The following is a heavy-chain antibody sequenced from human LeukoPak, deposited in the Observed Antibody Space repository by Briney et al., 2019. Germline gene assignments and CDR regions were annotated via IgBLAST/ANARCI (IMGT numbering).Heavy chain of an antibody. CDR1: GFTFSSYE. CDR2: IYSGGST. V-gene: IGHV3-53*01. J-gene: IGHJ4*02. D-gene: IGHD1-26*01. Sequence: EGSLRLSCAASGFTFSSYEMNWVRQAPGKGLGWVSVIYSGGSTYYADSVKGRFTISRDNSKNTLYLQMNSLRAEDTAVYYCATEGSGSYYYFDDWGQGTRVTVSS. CDR3: ATEGSGSYYYFDD.